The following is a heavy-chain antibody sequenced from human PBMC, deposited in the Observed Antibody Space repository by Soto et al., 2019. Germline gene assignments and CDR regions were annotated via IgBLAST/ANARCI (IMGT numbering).Heavy chain of an antibody. D-gene: IGHD6-6*01. CDR2: IDPSDSYT. J-gene: IGHJ6*02. Sequence: PGESLKISCKGSGYSFTGYWISWVRQMPGKGLEWMGRIDPSDSYTNYSPSFQGHVTISADKSISTAYLQWSSLKASDTAMYYCASYRPYSSSSDRRVDYYYGMEVWGQATTVTAP. CDR3: ASYRPYSSSSDRRVDYYYGMEV. CDR1: GYSFTGYW. V-gene: IGHV5-10-1*01.